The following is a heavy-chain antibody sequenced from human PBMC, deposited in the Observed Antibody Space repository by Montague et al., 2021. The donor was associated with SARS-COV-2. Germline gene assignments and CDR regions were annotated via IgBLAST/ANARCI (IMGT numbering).Heavy chain of an antibody. J-gene: IGHJ2*01. CDR3: ARAIWHLDV. Sequence: SETLSLTCSVSGDSISRYYWSWIRQSDGKGLEWIGRIYTGGYVXXXPALQSRVSMSVDTSKSQVSLNVTSVTAADTAVYYYARAIWHLDVWGRGILVTVSS. CDR2: IYTGGYV. V-gene: IGHV4-4*07. CDR1: GDSISRYY.